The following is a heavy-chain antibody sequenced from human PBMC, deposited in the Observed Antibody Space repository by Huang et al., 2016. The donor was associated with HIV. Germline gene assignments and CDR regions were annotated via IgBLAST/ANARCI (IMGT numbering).Heavy chain of an antibody. CDR2: IKSKTDGGTT. Sequence: EVQLVESGGGLVKPGGSLRLSCAASGFTFSKAWVSWVRQAPGKGLEWVGRIKSKTDGGTTDYTAPVKGRFTISRDDSRNTLYLQMNSLKTEDTAVYYCTTHLDYYDSSGYYFGNYWGQGTLVTVSS. V-gene: IGHV3-15*01. CDR1: GFTFSKAW. D-gene: IGHD3-22*01. J-gene: IGHJ4*02. CDR3: TTHLDYYDSSGYYFGNY.